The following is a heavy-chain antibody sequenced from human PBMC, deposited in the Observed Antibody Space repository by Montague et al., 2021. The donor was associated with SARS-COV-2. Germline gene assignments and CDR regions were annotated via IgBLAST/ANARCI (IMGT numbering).Heavy chain of an antibody. CDR2: IYYSGST. Sequence: TLSLTCTVSGGSISSGGYYWSWIRQHPGKGLEWIGYIYYSGSTYYXXXLKSRVTLSVDTSKNQFSLKLRSVTAADTAVYYCARARITMIVVVNAFDIWGQGTLVTVSS. CDR1: GGSISSGGYY. CDR3: ARARITMIVVVNAFDI. J-gene: IGHJ3*02. D-gene: IGHD3-22*01. V-gene: IGHV4-31*03.